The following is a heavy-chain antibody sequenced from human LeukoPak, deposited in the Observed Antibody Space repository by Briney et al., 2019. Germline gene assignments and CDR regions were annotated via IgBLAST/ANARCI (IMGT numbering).Heavy chain of an antibody. CDR2: ISAYNGNT. CDR3: AREPYYYDSSGYYPIDY. Sequence: ASVKVSCKASGYTSTSYGISWVRQAPGQGLEWMGWISAYNGNTNYAQKLQGRVTMTTDTSTSTAYMELRSLRSDDTAVYYCAREPYYYDSSGYYPIDYWGQGTLVTVSS. CDR1: GYTSTSYG. J-gene: IGHJ4*02. V-gene: IGHV1-18*01. D-gene: IGHD3-22*01.